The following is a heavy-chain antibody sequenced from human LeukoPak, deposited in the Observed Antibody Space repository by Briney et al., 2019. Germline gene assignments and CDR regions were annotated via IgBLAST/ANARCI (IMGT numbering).Heavy chain of an antibody. D-gene: IGHD3-16*02. J-gene: IGHJ4*02. CDR3: AKADYDYVWGSYRNQWYFDY. CDR2: TRYDGSNK. Sequence: PRGSLRLSCAASGFTFSSYGMHWVRQAPGKGLEWVAFTRYDGSNKYYADSVKGRFTISRDNSKSTLYLQMNSLRAEDTAVYYCAKADYDYVWGSYRNQWYFDYWGQGTLVTVSS. V-gene: IGHV3-30*02. CDR1: GFTFSSYG.